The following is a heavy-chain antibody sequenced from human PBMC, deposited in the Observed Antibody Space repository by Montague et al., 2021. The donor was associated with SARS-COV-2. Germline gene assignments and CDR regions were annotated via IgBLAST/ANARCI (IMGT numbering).Heavy chain of an antibody. CDR3: ARDPRYSLSWSFDY. D-gene: IGHD6-13*01. Sequence: CAISGDSVSSNTAAWNWIRQSPSRGLEWLGRTYYRSKWYYDYAVSVKXRMTISPDTSKNQFSLQLSSVTPEDRAVYCCARDPRYSLSWSFDYWGQGTLVTVSS. CDR2: TYYRSKWYY. J-gene: IGHJ4*02. CDR1: GDSVSSNTAA. V-gene: IGHV6-1*01.